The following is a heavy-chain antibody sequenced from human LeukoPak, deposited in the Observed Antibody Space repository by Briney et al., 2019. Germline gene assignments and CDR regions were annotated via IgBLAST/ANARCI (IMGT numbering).Heavy chain of an antibody. Sequence: ASVKVSCKASGYTFTGYYMHWVRQAPGQGLEWMGWNNPNSGGTNYAQKFQGRVTMTRDTSISTAYMELSRLRSDDTAVYYRARDKGYCTNGVCLGSNWFDPWGQGTLVTVSS. CDR3: ARDKGYCTNGVCLGSNWFDP. CDR1: GYTFTGYY. D-gene: IGHD2-8*01. J-gene: IGHJ5*02. V-gene: IGHV1-2*02. CDR2: NNPNSGGT.